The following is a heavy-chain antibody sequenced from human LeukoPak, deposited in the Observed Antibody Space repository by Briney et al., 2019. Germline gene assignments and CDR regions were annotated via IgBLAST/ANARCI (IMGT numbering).Heavy chain of an antibody. CDR3: ATFDGYNSPQGGY. V-gene: IGHV3-NL1*01. D-gene: IGHD5-24*01. Sequence: GGSLRLSCAASGFTFSSYGMHWVRQAPGKGLEWVSVIYTGNSTYYADSVEGRFTISRDTSKNTLYLQMNSLRAEDTAVYYCATFDGYNSPQGGYWGQGTLVTVSS. J-gene: IGHJ4*02. CDR1: GFTFSSYG. CDR2: IYTGNST.